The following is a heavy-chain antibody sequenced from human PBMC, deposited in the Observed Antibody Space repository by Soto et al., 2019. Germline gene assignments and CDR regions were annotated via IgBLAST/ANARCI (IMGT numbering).Heavy chain of an antibody. D-gene: IGHD6-13*01. CDR1: GFTFRSFT. J-gene: IGHJ5*02. CDR3: TSDASRDSSARGWFDP. V-gene: IGHV3-21*01. CDR2: ISSNSAYI. Sequence: GGSLRLSCAASGFTFRSFTMNWVRQAPGKGLEWVSTISSNSAYIYYTDALRGRFTISRDNAKNSLHLQMNSLRAEDTAVYYCTSDASRDSSARGWFDPWGPGTLVTVSS.